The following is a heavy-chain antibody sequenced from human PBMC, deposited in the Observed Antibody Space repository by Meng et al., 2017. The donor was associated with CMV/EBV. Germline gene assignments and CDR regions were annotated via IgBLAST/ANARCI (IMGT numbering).Heavy chain of an antibody. CDR3: ARDQRDSSGYYQYYFDY. V-gene: IGHV1-46*01. J-gene: IGHJ4*02. Sequence: ASVKVSCKASGYTFTTYYMHWVRQAPGQGLEWMGIINPSGGSTSYAQKFQGRVTMTRDTSTSTGYMELSSLRSEDTAVYYCARDQRDSSGYYQYYFDYWGQGTLVTVSS. CDR2: INPSGGST. D-gene: IGHD3-22*01. CDR1: GYTFTTYY.